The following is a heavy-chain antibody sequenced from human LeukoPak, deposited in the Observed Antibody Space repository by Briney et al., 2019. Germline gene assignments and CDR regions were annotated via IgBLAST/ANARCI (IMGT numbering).Heavy chain of an antibody. Sequence: GGSLRLSCAASGFTFSTYSMNWVRQAPGKGLEWVSSISSSSGYIYYADSMKGRFTISRDNAKNSLYLQMNSLRAEDTAVYYCAREGKMVDYWGQGTLVTDSS. CDR2: ISSSSGYI. CDR3: AREGKMVDY. CDR1: GFTFSTYS. V-gene: IGHV3-21*01. J-gene: IGHJ4*02. D-gene: IGHD2-8*01.